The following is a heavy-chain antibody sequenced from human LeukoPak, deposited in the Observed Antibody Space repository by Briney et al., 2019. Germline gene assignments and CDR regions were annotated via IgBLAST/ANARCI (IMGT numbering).Heavy chain of an antibody. D-gene: IGHD1-26*01. J-gene: IGHJ6*03. CDR2: VYHNGET. CDR3: VTPRSWELSDMAV. V-gene: IGHV4-38-2*02. CDR1: GYSISTNYY. Sequence: SETLSLTCTVSGYSISTNYYWAWIRQSPGTGLEWIGSVYHNGETYHNPSLKSRVIISVDTSKNEFSLRLTSVTAADTAVYYCVTPRSWELSDMAVWGKGTTVIVSS.